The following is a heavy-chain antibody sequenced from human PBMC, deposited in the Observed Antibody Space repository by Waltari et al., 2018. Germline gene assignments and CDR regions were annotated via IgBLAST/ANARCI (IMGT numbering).Heavy chain of an antibody. Sequence: EVQLLESGGGLVQPGGSLRLSCAASGFTFSSYAMSWVRQAPGKGLEWVSAICGMGGSTYYADSVKGRFTISRDNSKNTLYLQMNSLRAEDTAVYYCAKKGGHYGDYYYYGMDVWGQGTTVTVSS. D-gene: IGHD4-17*01. CDR2: ICGMGGST. V-gene: IGHV3-23*01. J-gene: IGHJ6*02. CDR3: AKKGGHYGDYYYYGMDV. CDR1: GFTFSSYA.